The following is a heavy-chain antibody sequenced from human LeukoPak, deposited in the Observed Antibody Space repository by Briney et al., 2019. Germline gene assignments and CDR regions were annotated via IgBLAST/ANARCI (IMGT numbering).Heavy chain of an antibody. CDR2: IIPIFGTA. D-gene: IGHD2-2*01. V-gene: IGHV1-69*13. Sequence: ASVKVSCKASGYTFTSYGISWVRQAPGQGLEWMGGIIPIFGTANYAQKFQGRVTITADESTSTAYMELSSLRSEDTAVYYCAREGYCSSTSCSAWFGYWGQGTLVTVSS. J-gene: IGHJ4*02. CDR1: GYTFTSYG. CDR3: AREGYCSSTSCSAWFGY.